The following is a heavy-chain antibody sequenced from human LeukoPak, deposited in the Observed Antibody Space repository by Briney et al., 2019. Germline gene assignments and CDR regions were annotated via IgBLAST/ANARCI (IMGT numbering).Heavy chain of an antibody. V-gene: IGHV1-2*02. J-gene: IGHJ4*02. D-gene: IGHD3-9*01. CDR2: INPNSGGT. Sequence: ASVKVSCKASGYTFTSYYMHWVRQAPGQGLAWMGWINPNSGGTNYAQKFQGRVTMTRDTSITTAYMEMSRLRSDDTALYYCARSPHILTGENFDYWGQGTLVTVSS. CDR1: GYTFTSYY. CDR3: ARSPHILTGENFDY.